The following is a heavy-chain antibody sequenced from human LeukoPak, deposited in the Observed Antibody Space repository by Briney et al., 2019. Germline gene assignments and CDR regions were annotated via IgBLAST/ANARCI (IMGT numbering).Heavy chain of an antibody. Sequence: ASVKASCKASGYTFSNHAISWVRQAPGQGLEWMGWIGGYNGNTNYAHQLQGRVIMTTDTSTSTTYMELRSLRSDDTAMYYCARVLVVTNIVDYWGQGTLVTVSS. CDR2: IGGYNGNT. J-gene: IGHJ4*02. CDR1: GYTFSNHA. D-gene: IGHD4-23*01. V-gene: IGHV1-18*01. CDR3: ARVLVVTNIVDY.